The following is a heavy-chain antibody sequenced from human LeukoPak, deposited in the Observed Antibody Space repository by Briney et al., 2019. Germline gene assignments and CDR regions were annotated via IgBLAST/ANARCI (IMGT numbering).Heavy chain of an antibody. CDR1: GDSISSAYY. D-gene: IGHD1-26*01. CDR2: IYYRSGRT. CDR3: ARCIVGTTREIDY. J-gene: IGHJ4*02. Sequence: SETLSLSCGVSGDSISSAYYWGWIRQPPGKGLQWIGNIYYRSGRTYYNPSLESRVTISLDSSKNQFSLKLSSVTAADTAVYYCARCIVGTTREIDYWGQGTLVTVSS. V-gene: IGHV4-38-2*01.